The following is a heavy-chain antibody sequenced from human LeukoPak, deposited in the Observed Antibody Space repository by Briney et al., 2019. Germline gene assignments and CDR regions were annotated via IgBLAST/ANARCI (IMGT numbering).Heavy chain of an antibody. J-gene: IGHJ4*02. CDR3: TSSPYYGSGSR. D-gene: IGHD3-10*01. V-gene: IGHV1-69*06. CDR2: IIPIFGTP. CDR1: GGTFSSYA. Sequence: GASVKVSCKASGGTFSSYAISWVRQAPGQGLEWMGGIIPIFGTPNYAQKFQGRVTITADKSTSTAYMELSSLKASDTAMYYCTSSPYYGSGSRWGQGTLVTVSS.